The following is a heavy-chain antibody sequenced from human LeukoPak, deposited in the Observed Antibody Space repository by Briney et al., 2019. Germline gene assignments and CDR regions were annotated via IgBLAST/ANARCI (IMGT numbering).Heavy chain of an antibody. CDR3: ARETKNWYFDL. CDR1: GGSISSYY. V-gene: IGHV4-59*01. CDR2: IYYSGST. J-gene: IGHJ2*01. Sequence: KPSETLSLTCTVSGGSISSYYWSWIRQPPGKWMEWIGYIYYSGSTNYNPSLKSRVTISVDTSKNQFSLKLSSVTAADTAVYYCARETKNWYFDLWGLGTLVTVSS.